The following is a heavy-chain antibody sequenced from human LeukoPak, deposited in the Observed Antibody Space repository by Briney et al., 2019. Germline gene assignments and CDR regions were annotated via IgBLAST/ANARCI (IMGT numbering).Heavy chain of an antibody. CDR1: GFTFSSYA. V-gene: IGHV3-23*01. J-gene: IGHJ4*02. CDR3: AKPSGSYEYFDY. CDR2: VSGSGGST. Sequence: PGGSLRLSCAASGFTFSSYAMSWVRQAPGKGLEWVSGVSGSGGSTYYADSVKGRITISRDNSKNTLYLQMNSLRAEDTAVYYCAKPSGSYEYFDYWGQGTLVTVSS. D-gene: IGHD1-26*01.